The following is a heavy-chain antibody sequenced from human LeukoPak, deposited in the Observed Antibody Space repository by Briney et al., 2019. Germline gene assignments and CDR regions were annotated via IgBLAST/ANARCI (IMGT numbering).Heavy chain of an antibody. CDR2: IYPGDSET. J-gene: IGHJ4*02. CDR3: ARRRGSSERIDY. CDR1: GYSFTNYW. V-gene: IGHV5-51*01. D-gene: IGHD1-26*01. Sequence: GESLRISCKGSGYSFTNYWIGWVRQMPGEGLEWMGLIYPGDSETRYSPSFQGQVIISVDKSISTAYLQRSSLKASDTATYYCARRRGSSERIDYWGQGTLVTVSS.